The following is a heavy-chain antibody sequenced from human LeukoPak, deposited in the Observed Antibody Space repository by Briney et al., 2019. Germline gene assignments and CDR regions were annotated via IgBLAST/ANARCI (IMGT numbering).Heavy chain of an antibody. CDR3: AKDLAFVGGTGIVDY. CDR2: ISGSGGST. D-gene: IGHD4-23*01. J-gene: IGHJ4*02. CDR1: GFTFSSYA. Sequence: GGSLRISCAASGFTFSSYAMSLVRPAPGKGLGWVSAISGSGGSTYYADSVKGRFTISRDNSKTSLYLQMNSLRAEDTAEYSCAKDLAFVGGTGIVDYWGQGTLVTVSS. V-gene: IGHV3-23*01.